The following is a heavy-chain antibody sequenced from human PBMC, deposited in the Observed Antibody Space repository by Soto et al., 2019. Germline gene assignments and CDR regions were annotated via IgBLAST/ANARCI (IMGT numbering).Heavy chain of an antibody. Sequence: GGSLRLSCVASGFTFSSYSMSWVRQAPGKGLEWVSGFRSGGDDGTTYYADSVKGRFTISRDNSKNTLFLQMNSLRAEDTAIYYCAKKVNSGPGSQYFDYWGQGNLVTVSS. CDR3: AKKVNSGPGSQYFDY. CDR2: FRSGGDDGTT. V-gene: IGHV3-23*01. J-gene: IGHJ4*02. CDR1: GFTFSSYS. D-gene: IGHD3-10*01.